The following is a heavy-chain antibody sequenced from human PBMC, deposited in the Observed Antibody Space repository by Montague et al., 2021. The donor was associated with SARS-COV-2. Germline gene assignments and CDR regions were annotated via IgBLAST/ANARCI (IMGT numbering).Heavy chain of an antibody. J-gene: IGHJ6*02. CDR3: ARGGGRLQYSYYYGMDV. CDR2: IYYTGST. CDR1: GGSMINNN. V-gene: IGHV4-59*01. D-gene: IGHD5-12*01. Sequence: SETLSLTCSVSGGSMINNNWSWIRQPPGKGLEWMGYIYYTGSTDYNPSLESRATLSIDTSKNEFSLKLTSVTAADTAVYYCARGGGRLQYSYYYGMDVWGQGTTVTVSS.